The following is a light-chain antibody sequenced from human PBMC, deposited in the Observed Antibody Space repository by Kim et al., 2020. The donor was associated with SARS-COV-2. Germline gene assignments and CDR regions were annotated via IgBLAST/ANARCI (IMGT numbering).Light chain of an antibody. CDR1: QSVFYSSDNKNC. J-gene: IGKJ1*01. CDR2: WAS. CDR3: QQYYSIWT. V-gene: IGKV4-1*01. Sequence: RATINCKSSQSVFYSSDNKNCLAWYQQKPGQPPKLLVYWASTRESGVPDRFSGSGSGTDFTLTISSLQAEDVAVYYCQQYYSIWTFGQGTKVDIK.